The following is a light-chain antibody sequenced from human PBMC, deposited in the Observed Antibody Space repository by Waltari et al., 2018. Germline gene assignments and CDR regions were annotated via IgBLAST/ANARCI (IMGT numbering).Light chain of an antibody. CDR3: QQRSNWPPYT. J-gene: IGKJ2*01. Sequence: EIVVTQSPATLSVSPGERATLSCKASQSISRFLNWYQHKPGQPPRLVIYDASNRPSGIPARFSGSGSGTDFTITINSLEPEDSAVYYCQQRSNWPPYTFGQGTKVEIK. CDR1: QSISRF. CDR2: DAS. V-gene: IGKV3-11*01.